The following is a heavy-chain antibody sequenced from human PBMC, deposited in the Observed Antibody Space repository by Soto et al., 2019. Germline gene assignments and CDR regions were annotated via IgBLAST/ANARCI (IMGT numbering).Heavy chain of an antibody. CDR3: ARTHRGIYFDY. CDR1: GGSISSYY. J-gene: IGHJ4*02. V-gene: IGHV4-59*01. CDR2: IYYSGST. Sequence: SETLSLTCTVSGGSISSYYWSWIRQPPGKGLEWIGYIYYSGSTNYNPSLKSRVTISVDTSKNQFSLKLSSVTAADTAVYYCARTHRGIYFDYWGQGTLVTVSS. D-gene: IGHD6-13*01.